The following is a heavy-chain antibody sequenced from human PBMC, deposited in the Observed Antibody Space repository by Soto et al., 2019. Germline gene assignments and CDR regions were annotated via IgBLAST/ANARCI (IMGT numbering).Heavy chain of an antibody. CDR3: ARDLELRIFSPQLEDV. D-gene: IGHD6-13*01. Sequence: ASVKNSCKASGYTFTSYGISWVRQAPGQGLEWMGWISAYNGNTNYAQKLQGRVTMTTDTSTSTAYMELRSLRSDDTAVYYCARDLELRIFSPQLEDVWGQGTTVTVSS. J-gene: IGHJ6*02. CDR1: GYTFTSYG. V-gene: IGHV1-18*04. CDR2: ISAYNGNT.